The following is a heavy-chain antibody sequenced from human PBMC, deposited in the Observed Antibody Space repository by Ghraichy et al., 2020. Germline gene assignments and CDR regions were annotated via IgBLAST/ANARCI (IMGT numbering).Heavy chain of an antibody. D-gene: IGHD2-2*01. CDR3: ASGGSTYSQH. V-gene: IGHV3-74*01. CDR2: VNSEGIST. Sequence: VSRVNSEGISTSYADSVKGRFTISRDNTKNTLYLQLNSLRVEDTAVYYCASGGSTYSQHWGQG. J-gene: IGHJ1*01.